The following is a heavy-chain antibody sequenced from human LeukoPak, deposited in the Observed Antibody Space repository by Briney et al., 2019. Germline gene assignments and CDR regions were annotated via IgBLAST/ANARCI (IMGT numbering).Heavy chain of an antibody. CDR1: GGSFSGYY. D-gene: IGHD2-2*02. V-gene: IGHV4-34*01. J-gene: IGHJ6*02. Sequence: SETLSLTCAVYGGSFSGYYWSWIRQPPGKGLEWIGEINHSGSTNYNPSLKSRVTISVDTSKNQFSLKLSSVTAADTAVYYCARGFDVVVPAAIRSYYYYGMDVWGQGTTVTVSS. CDR2: INHSGST. CDR3: ARGFDVVVPAAIRSYYYYGMDV.